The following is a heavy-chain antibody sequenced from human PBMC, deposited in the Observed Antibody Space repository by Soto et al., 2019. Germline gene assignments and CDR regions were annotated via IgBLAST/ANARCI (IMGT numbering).Heavy chain of an antibody. CDR1: GFTFSSYW. CDR3: ARDKDYFRVATSKGYYYYGMDV. D-gene: IGHD5-12*01. V-gene: IGHV3-74*01. Sequence: GGSLRLSCAASGFTFSSYWMHWVRQAPGKGLVWVSRINSDGSSTSYADSVKGRFTISRDNAKNTLYLQMNSLRAEDTAVYYCARDKDYFRVATSKGYYYYGMDVWGQGTTVTVSS. CDR2: INSDGSST. J-gene: IGHJ6*02.